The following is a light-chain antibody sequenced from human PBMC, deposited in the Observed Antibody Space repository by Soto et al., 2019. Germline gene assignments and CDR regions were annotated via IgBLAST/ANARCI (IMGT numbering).Light chain of an antibody. CDR3: SSSTTTTSLVV. Sequence: QSALTQPACVSGSRGQSITISCTGTSSDIGDYNYVSWYQQYPGKVPKLVIYDVSHRPSGVSNRFSGSKSGNTASLTISGLQAEDEADYYCSSSTTTTSLVVFGGGTKLTAL. V-gene: IGLV2-14*01. CDR1: SSDIGDYNY. CDR2: DVS. J-gene: IGLJ3*02.